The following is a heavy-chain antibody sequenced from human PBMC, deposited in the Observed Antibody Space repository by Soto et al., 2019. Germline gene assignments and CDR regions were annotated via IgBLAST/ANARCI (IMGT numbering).Heavy chain of an antibody. J-gene: IGHJ5*02. CDR1: EFIVSSSY. D-gene: IGHD3-10*01. CDR3: ARDYYGSGGWFDP. CDR2: INSGDTS. Sequence: GGALRLSCAASEFIVSSSYMLSVRQAPGKGLEWVSLINSGDTSYYADSVKGRFTISRDESKNTLYLQMNSLRVEDTAVYYCARDYYGSGGWFDPWGQGTLVTVSS. V-gene: IGHV3-53*01.